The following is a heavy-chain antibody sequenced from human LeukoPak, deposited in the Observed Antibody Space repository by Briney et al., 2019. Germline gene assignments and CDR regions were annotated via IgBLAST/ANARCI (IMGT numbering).Heavy chain of an antibody. CDR2: ISAYNGNT. D-gene: IGHD2-2*01. V-gene: IGHV1-18*01. J-gene: IGHJ6*02. Sequence: ASVKVSCKASGYTFTSFGISWVRQAPGQGLEWMGWISAYNGNTNYAQKVQGRVTMTTDTSTSTAYMELRSLTSDDTAVCYCARRDCSSSSCHYYYYYMDVWGQGTTVTVSS. CDR1: GYTFTSFG. CDR3: ARRDCSSSSCHYYYYYMDV.